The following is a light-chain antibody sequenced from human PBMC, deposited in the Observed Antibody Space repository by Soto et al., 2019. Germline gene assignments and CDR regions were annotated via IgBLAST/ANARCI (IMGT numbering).Light chain of an antibody. V-gene: IGLV1-40*01. Sequence: QSVLTQPPSVSGAPGQSVTISCTGSSSNIGAGYDVHWYQQLPGTAPKLLIYGNSNRPSGVPDRFSGSKSGTSASLAITGLQAEDEANYYCQSYDSSLSALYVFGTGTKVTV. CDR3: QSYDSSLSALYV. J-gene: IGLJ1*01. CDR1: SSNIGAGYD. CDR2: GNS.